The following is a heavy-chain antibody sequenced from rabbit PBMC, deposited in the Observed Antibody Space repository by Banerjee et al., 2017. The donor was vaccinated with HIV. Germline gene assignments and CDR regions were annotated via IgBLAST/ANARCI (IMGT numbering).Heavy chain of an antibody. CDR1: GFSFSNKYV. D-gene: IGHD4-1*01. CDR3: ARDLAGVIGWNFNL. J-gene: IGHJ4*01. V-gene: IGHV1S40*01. Sequence: QSLEESGGDLVKPGASLTLTCTASGFSFSNKYVMCWVRQAPGKGLEWIGYIDPVFGSTYYASWVNGRFTISSHNAQNTLYLQLNSLTAADTATYFCARDLAGVIGWNFNLWGQGTLVTVS. CDR2: IDPVFGST.